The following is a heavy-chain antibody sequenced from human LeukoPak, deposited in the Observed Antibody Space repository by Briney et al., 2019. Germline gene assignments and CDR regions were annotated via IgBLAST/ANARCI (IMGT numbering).Heavy chain of an antibody. CDR2: IIPIFGTA. Sequence: SVKVSCKASGGTFSSYAISWVRPAPGQGLEWMGGIIPIFGTANYAQKFQGRVTITADESTSTAYMELSSLRSEDTAVYYCARDSFEITTGGDYWGQGTLVTVSS. CDR1: GGTFSSYA. V-gene: IGHV1-69*13. J-gene: IGHJ4*02. D-gene: IGHD4-11*01. CDR3: ARDSFEITTGGDY.